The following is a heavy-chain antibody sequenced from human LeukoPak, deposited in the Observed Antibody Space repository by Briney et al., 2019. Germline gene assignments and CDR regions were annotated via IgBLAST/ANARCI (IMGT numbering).Heavy chain of an antibody. CDR2: IYHSGST. V-gene: IGHV4-4*02. Sequence: PGGSLRLSCAASGFTFSSYSMNWVRQPPGKGLEWIGEIYHSGSTNYNPSLKSRVTISVDKSKNQFSLKLSSVTAADTAVYYCARDLTRGSGADYWGQGTLVTVSS. CDR3: ARDLTRGSGADY. D-gene: IGHD3-10*01. J-gene: IGHJ4*02. CDR1: GFTFSSYSM.